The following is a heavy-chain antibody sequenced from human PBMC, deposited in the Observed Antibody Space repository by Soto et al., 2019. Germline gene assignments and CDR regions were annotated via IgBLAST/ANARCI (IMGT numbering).Heavy chain of an antibody. J-gene: IGHJ3*02. D-gene: IGHD3-9*01. CDR2: IKSKTDGGTT. Sequence: GGSLRLSCAASGFTFSNAWMNWVRQAPGKGLEWVGRIKSKTDGGTTDYAAPVKGRFTISRDDSKNTLYLQMNSLKTEDTAVYYCTTRGYDILTGYRNLRDSDAFDIWGQGTMVTVSS. V-gene: IGHV3-15*07. CDR3: TTRGYDILTGYRNLRDSDAFDI. CDR1: GFTFSNAW.